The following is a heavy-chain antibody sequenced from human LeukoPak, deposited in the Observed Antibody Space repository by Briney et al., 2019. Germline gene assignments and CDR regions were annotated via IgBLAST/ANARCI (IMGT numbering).Heavy chain of an antibody. CDR3: ASRGYQLLIPFDY. CDR2: ISGSGGST. Sequence: GRSLRLSCAASGFTFSSYAMSWVRQAPGKGLEWVSAISGSGGSTYYADSVKGRFTISRDNSKNTLYLQMNSLRAEDTAVYYCASRGYQLLIPFDYWGQGTLVTVSS. J-gene: IGHJ4*02. V-gene: IGHV3-23*01. D-gene: IGHD2-2*01. CDR1: GFTFSSYA.